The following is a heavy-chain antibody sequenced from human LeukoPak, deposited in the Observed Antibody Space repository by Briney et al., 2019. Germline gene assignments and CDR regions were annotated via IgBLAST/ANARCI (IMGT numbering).Heavy chain of an antibody. CDR1: GGSISSYY. Sequence: PSQTLSLTCTVSGGSISSYYWSWIRQPPGKGLEWIGYIYYSGSTNYNPSLKSRVTISVDTSKNQFSLKLSSVTAADTAVYYCARVLAFLGTNYFDYWGQGTLVTVSS. CDR2: IYYSGST. V-gene: IGHV4-59*01. J-gene: IGHJ4*02. CDR3: ARVLAFLGTNYFDY. D-gene: IGHD6-13*01.